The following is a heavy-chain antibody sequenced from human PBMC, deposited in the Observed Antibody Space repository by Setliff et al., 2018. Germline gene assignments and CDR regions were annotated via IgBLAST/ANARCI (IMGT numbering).Heavy chain of an antibody. D-gene: IGHD3-22*01. CDR3: AREGFYYDSSGSINHDAFDI. Sequence: ASVKVSCKASGYTFTSYDINWVRQATGQGLEWMGWMNPNSGNTGYAQKFQGRVTMTTDTSTSTAYMELRSLRSDDTAVYYCAREGFYYDSSGSINHDAFDIWGQGTMVTVSS. V-gene: IGHV1-8*02. CDR1: GYTFTSYD. J-gene: IGHJ3*02. CDR2: MNPNSGNT.